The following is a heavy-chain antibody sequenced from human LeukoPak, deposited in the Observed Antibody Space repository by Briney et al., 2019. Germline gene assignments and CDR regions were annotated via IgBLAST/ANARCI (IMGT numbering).Heavy chain of an antibody. D-gene: IGHD3-22*01. CDR3: ARVYYYDSSGYSYYFDY. Sequence: PGGSLRLSCAASGFTFSSYWMSWVRQAPGKGLEWVANIKQDGSEKYYVDPVKGRFTISRDNAKNSLYLQMNSLRAEDTAVYYCARVYYYDSSGYSYYFDYWGQGTLVTVSS. CDR1: GFTFSSYW. J-gene: IGHJ4*02. V-gene: IGHV3-7*04. CDR2: IKQDGSEK.